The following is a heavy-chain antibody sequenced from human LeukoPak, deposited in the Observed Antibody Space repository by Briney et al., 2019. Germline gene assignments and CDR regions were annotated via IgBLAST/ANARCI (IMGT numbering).Heavy chain of an antibody. CDR3: ATLRRGYYDFFYGMDV. D-gene: IGHD3-3*01. J-gene: IGHJ6*02. CDR2: INHSGST. CDR1: GGSFSGYY. V-gene: IGHV4-34*01. Sequence: SETLSLTCAVYGGSFSGYYWSWIRRPPGKGLEWIGEINHSGSTNYNPSLKSRVTISVDTSKNQFSLKLSSVTAADTAVYYCATLRRGYYDFFYGMDVWGQGTTVTVSS.